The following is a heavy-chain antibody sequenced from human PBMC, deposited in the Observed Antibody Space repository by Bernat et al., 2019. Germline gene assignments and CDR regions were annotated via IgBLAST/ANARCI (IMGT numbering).Heavy chain of an antibody. CDR2: ISSSSTI. J-gene: IGHJ4*02. CDR3: ARRGQYFDY. Sequence: EVQLVESGGGLVQPGGSLRLSCAASGFTFSSYSMNWVRQAPGKGLEWVSYISSSSTIYYADSVKGRFTISRDNAKNSLYLQMNSLRDEDTAVYYCARRGQYFDYWGQGTLVTVSS. V-gene: IGHV3-48*02. CDR1: GFTFSSYS.